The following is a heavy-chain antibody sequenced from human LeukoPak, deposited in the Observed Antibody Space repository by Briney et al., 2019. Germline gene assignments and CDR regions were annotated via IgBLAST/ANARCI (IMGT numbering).Heavy chain of an antibody. Sequence: SETLSLTWTVSGGSISSYYWSWIRQPAGKGLEWIGRIYTSGSTNYNPSLKSRVTMSVDTSKNQFSLKLSSVTAADTAVYYCARDRPNYYDSSGYLLLGGWFDPWGQGTLVTVSS. CDR3: ARDRPNYYDSSGYLLLGGWFDP. V-gene: IGHV4-4*07. CDR2: IYTSGST. D-gene: IGHD3-22*01. J-gene: IGHJ5*02. CDR1: GGSISSYY.